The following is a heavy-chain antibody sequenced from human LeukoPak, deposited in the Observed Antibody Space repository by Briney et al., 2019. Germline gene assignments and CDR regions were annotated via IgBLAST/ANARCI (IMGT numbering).Heavy chain of an antibody. CDR1: GFTFSNYN. Sequence: GGSLRLSCAASGFTFSNYNMNWVRQAPGKALEWVSSITSSGTYIFYADSVKGRFTISRDNAKNSLYLQMNSLTTEDTAMYYCTRLGYCSPGVCYFDYWGQGTLVTVSS. CDR3: TRLGYCSPGVCYFDY. D-gene: IGHD2-8*01. CDR2: ITSSGTYI. V-gene: IGHV3-21*04. J-gene: IGHJ4*02.